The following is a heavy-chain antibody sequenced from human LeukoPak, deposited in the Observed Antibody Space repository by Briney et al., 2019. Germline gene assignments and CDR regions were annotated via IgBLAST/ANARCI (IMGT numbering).Heavy chain of an antibody. J-gene: IGHJ4*02. CDR3: AKNPIVVVPAALSR. V-gene: IGHV3-30*18. CDR1: GFTFSSYG. D-gene: IGHD2-2*01. CDR2: ISYDGSNR. Sequence: GGSLRLSCAASGFTFSSYGMHWVRQAPGKGLEWVAVISYDGSNRYYADSVKGRFTISRDNSKNTLYLQMNSLRAEDTAVYYCAKNPIVVVPAALSRWGQGTLVTVSS.